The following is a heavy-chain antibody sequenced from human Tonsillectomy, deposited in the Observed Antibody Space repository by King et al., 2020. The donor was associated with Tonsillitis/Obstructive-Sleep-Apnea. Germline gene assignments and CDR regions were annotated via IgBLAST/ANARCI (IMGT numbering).Heavy chain of an antibody. CDR2: ISYDGSNK. CDR1: AFTFNNYA. V-gene: IGHV3-30*04. D-gene: IGHD1-1*01. CDR3: ARSNTTRATGGYFYYNDGMDV. Sequence: VQLVESGGGVVQPGRSLRVSCVVSAFTFNNYAMHWVRQAPGKGLEWVAVISYDGSNKFYADSVKGRFTISRDNSKNTLYLQMNSLRAEDTAVYYCARSNTTRATGGYFYYNDGMDVWGRGTPVTVSS. J-gene: IGHJ6*02.